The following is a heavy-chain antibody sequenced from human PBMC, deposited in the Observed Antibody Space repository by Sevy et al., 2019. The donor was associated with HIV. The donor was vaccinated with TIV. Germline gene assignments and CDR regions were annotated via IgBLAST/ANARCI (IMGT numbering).Heavy chain of an antibody. V-gene: IGHV3-21*01. CDR1: GFTFSSYS. D-gene: IGHD2-2*01. CDR2: ISSSSSYI. CDR3: ARRGGGYCSSTSCNLFDY. J-gene: IGHJ4*02. Sequence: GGSLRLSCAASGFTFSSYSMNWVRQAPGKGLEWVSSISSSSSYIYYADSVKGRFTISRDNAKNSLSLQMNGLRAEDTAGYYCARRGGGYCSSTSCNLFDYWGQGTLVTVSS.